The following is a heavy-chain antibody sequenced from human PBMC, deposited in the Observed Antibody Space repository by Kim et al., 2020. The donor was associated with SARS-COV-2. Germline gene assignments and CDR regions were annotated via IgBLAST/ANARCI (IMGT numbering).Heavy chain of an antibody. D-gene: IGHD3-10*01. CDR3: ARGRHYGSGSKLENDAFDI. Sequence: SRVTISVDTSKNQFSLKRSSVTAADTAVYYCARGRHYGSGSKLENDAFDIWGQGTMVTVSS. V-gene: IGHV4-34*01. J-gene: IGHJ3*02.